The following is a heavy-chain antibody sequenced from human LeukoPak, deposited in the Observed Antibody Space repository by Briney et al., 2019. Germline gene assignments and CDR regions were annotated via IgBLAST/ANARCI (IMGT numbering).Heavy chain of an antibody. V-gene: IGHV1-69*05. CDR1: GGTFSSYA. Sequence: GASVKASCKASGGTFSSYAISWVRQAPGQGLEWMGRIIPIFGTANYAQKFQGRVTITTDESTSTAYMELSSLRSEDTAVYYCAREGQSAAAGLGFLDYWGQGTLVTVSS. D-gene: IGHD6-13*01. CDR3: AREGQSAAAGLGFLDY. CDR2: IIPIFGTA. J-gene: IGHJ4*02.